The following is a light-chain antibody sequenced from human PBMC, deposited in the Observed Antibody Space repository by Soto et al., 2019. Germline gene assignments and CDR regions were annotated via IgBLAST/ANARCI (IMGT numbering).Light chain of an antibody. J-gene: IGKJ1*01. CDR2: GAS. V-gene: IGKV3-15*01. CDR3: QQYNNWWT. Sequence: TPSPATLSVSPWERATLSCRASQSFSSNLAWYQHKPGQAPRLLIYGASTRATGIPARFSGSGSGTEFTLTISSLQSEDFAVYYCQQYNNWWTFGQGSKVDIK. CDR1: QSFSSN.